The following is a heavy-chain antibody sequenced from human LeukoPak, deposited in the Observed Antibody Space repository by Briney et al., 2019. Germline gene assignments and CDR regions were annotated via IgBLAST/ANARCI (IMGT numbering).Heavy chain of an antibody. V-gene: IGHV4-34*01. CDR3: ARLLDTAMVWDY. J-gene: IGHJ4*02. Sequence: SETLSLTCAVYGGSFSGYYWSWIRQPPGKGLEWIGEINHSGSTNYNPSLKSRVTISVDTSKNQFSLKLSSVTAADTAVYYCARLLDTAMVWDYWGQGTLVTASS. D-gene: IGHD5-18*01. CDR1: GGSFSGYY. CDR2: INHSGST.